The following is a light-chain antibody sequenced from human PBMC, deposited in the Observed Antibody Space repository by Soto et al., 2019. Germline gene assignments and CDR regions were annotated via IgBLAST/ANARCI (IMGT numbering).Light chain of an antibody. CDR2: DNT. V-gene: IGLV1-40*01. CDR3: QSYDSSLSSYV. J-gene: IGLJ1*01. Sequence: QSALTQPPSVSGAPGQRVTISCTGCSSNIGAGYDVHWYQQLPGTAPKLLIYDNTNRPSGVPDRFSGSKTGTSASLAITGLQAEDEAVYYCQSYDSSLSSYVFGAGTKVTVL. CDR1: SSNIGAGYD.